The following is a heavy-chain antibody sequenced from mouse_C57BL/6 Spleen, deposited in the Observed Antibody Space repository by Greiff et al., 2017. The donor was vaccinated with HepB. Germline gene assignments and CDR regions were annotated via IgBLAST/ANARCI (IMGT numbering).Heavy chain of an antibody. D-gene: IGHD4-1*01. CDR1: GYTFTSYG. J-gene: IGHJ3*01. CDR3: ARGETGTEAY. CDR2: IYPRSGNT. Sequence: QVHVKQSGAELARPGASVKLSCKASGYTFTSYGISWVKQRTGQGLEWIGEIYPRSGNTYYNEKFKGKATLTADKSSSTAYMELRSLTSEDSAVYFCARGETGTEAYWGQGTLVTVSA. V-gene: IGHV1-81*01.